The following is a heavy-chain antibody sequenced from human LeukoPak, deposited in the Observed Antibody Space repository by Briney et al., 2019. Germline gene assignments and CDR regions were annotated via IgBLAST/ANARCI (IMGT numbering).Heavy chain of an antibody. CDR1: GFTFSSYA. CDR2: ISYDGSNK. Sequence: PGGSLRLSCAASGFTFSSYAMHWVRQAPGKGLEWVAVISYDGSNKYYADSVKGRFTISRDNSKNTLYLQMNNLRAEDTVVYYCARDPSIAAAAHNWFDPWGQGTLVTVSS. CDR3: ARDPSIAAAAHNWFDP. D-gene: IGHD6-13*01. J-gene: IGHJ5*02. V-gene: IGHV3-30-3*01.